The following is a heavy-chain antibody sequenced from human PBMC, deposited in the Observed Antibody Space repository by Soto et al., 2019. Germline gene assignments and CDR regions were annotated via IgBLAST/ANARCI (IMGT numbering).Heavy chain of an antibody. Sequence: EVQLVESGGGLIQPGGSLRLSCAASGFTVSSKYMTWVRQAPGKGLEWVSVIYGGGTTYYADSVKGRFTISRDNSKNTLYLQGNSLRAGDTAVYYCVQTTGWPGFDFWGQGTLVTVSS. D-gene: IGHD6-19*01. V-gene: IGHV3-53*01. CDR2: IYGGGTT. CDR3: VQTTGWPGFDF. CDR1: GFTVSSKY. J-gene: IGHJ4*02.